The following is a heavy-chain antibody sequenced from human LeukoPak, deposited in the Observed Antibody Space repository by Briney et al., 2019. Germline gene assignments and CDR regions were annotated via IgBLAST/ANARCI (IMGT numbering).Heavy chain of an antibody. V-gene: IGHV1-46*01. CDR3: ASLAGTVTNPRYNWFDP. J-gene: IGHJ5*02. Sequence: ASVKVSCKASGYTFTSYYMHWVRQAPGQGLEWMGRTNPSGGSTSYAQKFQGRVTMTRDTSTSTVYMELSSLRSEDTAVYYCASLAGTVTNPRYNWFDPWGQGTLVTVSS. CDR2: TNPSGGST. CDR1: GYTFTSYY. D-gene: IGHD4-17*01.